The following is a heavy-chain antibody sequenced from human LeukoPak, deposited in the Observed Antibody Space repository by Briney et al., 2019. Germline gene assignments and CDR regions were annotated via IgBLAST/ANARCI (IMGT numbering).Heavy chain of an antibody. Sequence: ASVKVSCKASGYTFTDYYMHWVRQAPGQGLEWMGWINPNSGTNYAQKFQGRVTMTRDTSISTAYMERTRLTSNDTAVYYCARNRWMDYWGQGTLVTVSS. D-gene: IGHD1-1*01. CDR1: GYTFTDYY. CDR2: INPNSGT. CDR3: ARNRWMDY. J-gene: IGHJ4*02. V-gene: IGHV1-2*02.